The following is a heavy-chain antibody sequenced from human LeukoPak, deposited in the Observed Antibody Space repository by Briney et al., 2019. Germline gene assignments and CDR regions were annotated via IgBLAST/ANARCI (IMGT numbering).Heavy chain of an antibody. J-gene: IGHJ4*02. CDR2: IKQDGTEK. CDR3: AGGVGASHFDY. CDR1: GFTFSTYW. Sequence: GGSLRLSCAASGFTFSTYWMSWVRQAPGKGLEWVAIIKQDGTEKYYVDSVKGRFTISRDNAENSPCLQMNSLRAEDTAVYYCAGGVGASHFDYWGQGTLVTVSS. D-gene: IGHD1-26*01. V-gene: IGHV3-7*04.